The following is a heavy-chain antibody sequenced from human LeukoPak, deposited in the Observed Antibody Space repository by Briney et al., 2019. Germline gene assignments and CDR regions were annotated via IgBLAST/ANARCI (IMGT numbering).Heavy chain of an antibody. CDR2: IIPIFGTA. V-gene: IGHV1-69*06. D-gene: IGHD2-2*01. CDR3: ATHSHCSSTSCYPD. CDR1: GGTFSSYA. J-gene: IGHJ4*02. Sequence: SVKVSCKASGGTFSSYAISCVRQAPGQGLEWMGGIIPIFGTANYAQKFQGRVTITADKSTSTAYMELSSLRSEDTAVYYCATHSHCSSTSCYPDWGQGTLVTVSS.